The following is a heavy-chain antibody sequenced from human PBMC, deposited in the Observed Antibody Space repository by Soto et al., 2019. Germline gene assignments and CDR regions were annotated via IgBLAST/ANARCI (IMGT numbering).Heavy chain of an antibody. J-gene: IGHJ4*02. CDR1: GFTFSSYG. CDR3: AKDRDGWYESLDY. CDR2: ISYDGSNK. D-gene: IGHD6-19*01. V-gene: IGHV3-30*18. Sequence: PGGSLRLSCAASGFTFSSYGMHWVRQAPGKGLEWVAVISYDGSNKYYADSVKGRFTISRDNSKNTLYLQMNSLRAEDTAVYYCAKDRDGWYESLDYWGQGTLVTVSS.